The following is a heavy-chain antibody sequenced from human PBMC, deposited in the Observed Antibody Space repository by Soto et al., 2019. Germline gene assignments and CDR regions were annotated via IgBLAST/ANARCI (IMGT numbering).Heavy chain of an antibody. CDR3: ARRGTPNYS. V-gene: IGHV3-53*04. D-gene: IGHD1-1*01. CDR1: GFTVSRNY. Sequence: EVQLEESGGGLVQPGGSLRLSCVVSGFTVSRNYMSWVRQAPGKGLEWVSVIYSGGSTYYADSVKGRFTISRHNSKNTLYFQMNSLRAADTAVYSCARRGTPNYSWGRGTVVTVSS. CDR2: IYSGGST. J-gene: IGHJ4*02.